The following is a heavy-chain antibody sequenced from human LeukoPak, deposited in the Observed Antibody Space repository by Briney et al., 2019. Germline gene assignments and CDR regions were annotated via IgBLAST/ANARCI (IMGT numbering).Heavy chain of an antibody. V-gene: IGHV1-18*01. J-gene: IGHJ4*02. D-gene: IGHD6-19*01. CDR3: ARSSLAVAGSVFDY. Sequence: ASVKVSCKASGYTFTSYGISWVRQAPGQGLEWMGWISTYNGNTHYAQKLQGRVTMTTDTSTSTAYMEVRSLRSDDTAVYYCARSSLAVAGSVFDYWGQGTLVTVSS. CDR2: ISTYNGNT. CDR1: GYTFTSYG.